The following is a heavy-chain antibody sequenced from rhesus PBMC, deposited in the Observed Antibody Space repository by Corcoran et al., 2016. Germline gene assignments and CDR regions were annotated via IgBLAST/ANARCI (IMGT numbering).Heavy chain of an antibody. D-gene: IGHD2-21*01. CDR1: GFTFDDYA. Sequence: EVQLVESGGGVVQPGGSLRLSCAASGFTFDDYAMHWVRQAPGKGLEWFSGISWSGGSTYDADAVKGQFTISRDNSKNSLYLQMGSLRAEDTALYYCAGSLLVVVATPFDYWGQGVLVTVSS. CDR2: ISWSGGST. J-gene: IGHJ4*01. CDR3: AGSLLVVVATPFDY. V-gene: IGHV3-201*01.